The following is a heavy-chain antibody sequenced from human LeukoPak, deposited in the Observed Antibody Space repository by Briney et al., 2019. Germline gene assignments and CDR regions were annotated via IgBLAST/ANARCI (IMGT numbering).Heavy chain of an antibody. CDR2: INPSGGST. D-gene: IGHD3-3*01. J-gene: IGHJ4*02. CDR1: GYTFTSYD. CDR3: ARALQEGPSYYDFWSGSGPLDY. V-gene: IGHV1-46*01. Sequence: ASVKVSCKASGYTFTSYDINWVRQAPGQGLEWMGIINPSGGSTSYAQKFQGRVTMTRDTSTSTVYMELSSLRSEDTAVYYCARALQEGPSYYDFWSGSGPLDYWGQGTLVTVSS.